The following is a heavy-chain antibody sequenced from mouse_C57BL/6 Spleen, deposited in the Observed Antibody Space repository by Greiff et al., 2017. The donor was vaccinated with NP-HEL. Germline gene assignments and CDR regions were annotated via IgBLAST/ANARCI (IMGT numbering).Heavy chain of an antibody. CDR2: ISDGGSYT. V-gene: IGHV5-4*03. CDR1: GFTFSSYA. D-gene: IGHD1-1*01. CDR3: ARGTTVIDY. Sequence: EVKLMESGGGLVKPGGSLKLSCAASGFTFSSYAMSWVRQTPEKRLEWVATISDGGSYTYYPDNVKGRVTISRDNAKNNLYLQMSHLKSKDTSMYYCARGTTVIDYWGQGTTLTVSS. J-gene: IGHJ2*01.